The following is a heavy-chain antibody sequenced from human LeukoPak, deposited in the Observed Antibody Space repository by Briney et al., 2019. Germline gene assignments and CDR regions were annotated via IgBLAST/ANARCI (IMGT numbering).Heavy chain of an antibody. CDR1: GYTFTSYA. Sequence: VASVKVSCKASGYTFTSYAMHWVRQAPGQRLEWMGWINAGNGNTKYSQKFQGRVTITRDTSASTAYMELSSLRSDDTAVYYCAIPRDYYDSSGYYYWGQGTLVTVSS. D-gene: IGHD3-22*01. V-gene: IGHV1-3*01. CDR3: AIPRDYYDSSGYYY. CDR2: INAGNGNT. J-gene: IGHJ4*02.